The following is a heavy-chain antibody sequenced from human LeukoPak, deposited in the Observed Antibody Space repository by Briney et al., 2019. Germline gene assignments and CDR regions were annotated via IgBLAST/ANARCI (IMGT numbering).Heavy chain of an antibody. V-gene: IGHV3-23*01. D-gene: IGHD4/OR15-4a*01. J-gene: IGHJ6*02. CDR2: ISGSGAGT. CDR1: GFTFSSYA. CDR3: AREGAEYYFGMDV. Sequence: SGGSLRLSCATSGFTFSSYAMSWVRQAPGKGLEWVSDISGSGAGTYYGDSVKGRFTISRDNSKNTLYLQMSSLRAEDTAIYYCAREGAEYYFGMDVWGQGTTVTVS.